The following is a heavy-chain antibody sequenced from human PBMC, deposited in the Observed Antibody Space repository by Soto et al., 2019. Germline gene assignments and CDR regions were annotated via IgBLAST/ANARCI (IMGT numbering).Heavy chain of an antibody. CDR1: GFTISSYS. Sequence: LRLSCAASGFTISSYSMNWVRQAPGKGLAWVSYISSSSSTIYYADSVKGRFTISRDNAKNSLYLQMNSLRDEDTAVYYCARDCCPGLLWFGEFHYFDYWGQGTLVTVSS. J-gene: IGHJ4*02. V-gene: IGHV3-48*02. D-gene: IGHD3-10*01. CDR3: ARDCCPGLLWFGEFHYFDY. CDR2: ISSSSSTI.